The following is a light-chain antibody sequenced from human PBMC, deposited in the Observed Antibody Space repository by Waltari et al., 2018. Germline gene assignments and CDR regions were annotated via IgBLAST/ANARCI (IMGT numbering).Light chain of an antibody. Sequence: QSVLTQPPSVSGAPGQTVTISCTGSGSNIGAGYAVHWYQQRPGEAPNLLIYGVNTRPLGVPDRFSGSQSGTSASLAIRGLQAEDEADYYCQSYDPSLSVVFGGGTKLTVV. CDR2: GVN. CDR1: GSNIGAGYA. V-gene: IGLV1-40*01. J-gene: IGLJ2*01. CDR3: QSYDPSLSVV.